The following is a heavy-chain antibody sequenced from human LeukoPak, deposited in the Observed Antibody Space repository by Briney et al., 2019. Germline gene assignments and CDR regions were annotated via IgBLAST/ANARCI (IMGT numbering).Heavy chain of an antibody. CDR2: IYYSGST. J-gene: IGHJ6*03. Sequence: SETLSLTCTVSGGSISSYYWSWLRQPPGKGLEWIGYIYYSGSTNYNPSLKSRVTISVDTSKNQFSLKLSSVTAADTAVYYCARGWSGSYYYYYMDVWGKGTTVTVSS. CDR1: GGSISSYY. D-gene: IGHD3-3*01. V-gene: IGHV4-59*01. CDR3: ARGWSGSYYYYYMDV.